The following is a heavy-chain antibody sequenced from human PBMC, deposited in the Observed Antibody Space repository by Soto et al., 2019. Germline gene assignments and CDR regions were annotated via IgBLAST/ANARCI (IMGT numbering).Heavy chain of an antibody. J-gene: IGHJ4*02. CDR3: ARGRTVRDHDDFDL. D-gene: IGHD2-21*01. CDR2: MSYDGNSE. Sequence: QVQLVESGGGVVQPGRSLRLSCAASGFTFSSYSMHCVLQAPGKGLEWVAAMSYDGNSEYFADSLKGRFTTSRDNSKHTLSLQMNSLGAEDSAVYYCARGRTVRDHDDFDLWGQGTLVTVSS. V-gene: IGHV3-30-3*01. CDR1: GFTFSSYS.